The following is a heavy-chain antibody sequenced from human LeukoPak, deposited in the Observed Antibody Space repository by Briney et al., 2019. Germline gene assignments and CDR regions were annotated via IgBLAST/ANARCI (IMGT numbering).Heavy chain of an antibody. J-gene: IGHJ4*02. CDR1: GYTFTSYD. CDR3: AREARYGSGSYTDY. CDR2: MNPNSGNT. D-gene: IGHD3-10*01. Sequence: ASVKVSCKASGYTFTSYDINWVRQATGQGLEWMGWMNPNSGNTGYAQKFQGRVTMTRNTSISTAYMELSSLRSEDTAVYYCAREARYGSGSYTDYWGQGTLVTVSS. V-gene: IGHV1-8*01.